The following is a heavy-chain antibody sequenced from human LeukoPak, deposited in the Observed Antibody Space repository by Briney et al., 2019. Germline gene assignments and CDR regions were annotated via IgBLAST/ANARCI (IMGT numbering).Heavy chain of an antibody. V-gene: IGHV5-51*01. Sequence: GESLKISCKGSGYSFNSYWIGWVRQMPGKGLECMGIIYPGDSDTRYSPSFQGQVTISADKSISTAYLQWSSLKASDAAMYYCARIHSNSFDYWGQGTLVTVSS. CDR2: IYPGDSDT. CDR1: GYSFNSYW. D-gene: IGHD4-11*01. J-gene: IGHJ4*02. CDR3: ARIHSNSFDY.